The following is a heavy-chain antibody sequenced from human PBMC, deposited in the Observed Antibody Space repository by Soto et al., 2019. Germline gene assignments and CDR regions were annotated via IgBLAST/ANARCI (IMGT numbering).Heavy chain of an antibody. CDR2: IVVGSGNT. CDR1: GFTFTSSA. CDR3: AATLSMVRGVIPYYYYGMDV. D-gene: IGHD3-10*01. Sequence: SVKVSCKASGFTFTSSAMQWVRQARGQRLEWIGWIVVGSGNTNYAQKFQERVTITRDMSTSTAYMELSSLRSEDTAVYYCAATLSMVRGVIPYYYYGMDVWGQGTTVTVSS. J-gene: IGHJ6*02. V-gene: IGHV1-58*02.